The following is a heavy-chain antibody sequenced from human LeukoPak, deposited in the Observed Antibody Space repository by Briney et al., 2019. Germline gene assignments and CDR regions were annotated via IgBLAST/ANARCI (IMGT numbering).Heavy chain of an antibody. CDR2: IYSGGTT. CDR3: ARDFEGGGYFDY. Sequence: GGSLRLSCAASGFTVSSNYMSWVRQAPGKGLEWVSVIYSGGTTYYADSVKGRFTISRDNSKNTLYLQMNTLRAEDTAVYYCARDFEGGGYFDYWGQGTLVTVSS. J-gene: IGHJ4*02. CDR1: GFTVSSNY. V-gene: IGHV3-53*01. D-gene: IGHD3-16*01.